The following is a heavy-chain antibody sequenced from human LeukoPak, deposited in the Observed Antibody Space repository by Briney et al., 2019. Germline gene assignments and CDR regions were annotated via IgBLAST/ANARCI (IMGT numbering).Heavy chain of an antibody. D-gene: IGHD3-10*01. CDR2: IRYGGSTN. Sequence: PGGSLRLSCAASGFTFRNYDMHGARQPPGKGLEWVAFIRYGGSTNSYADSVKGRFTISRDNSKNTMYLQIDSLRVDDTALFYGANAIARGADYWGQGTLVTVSS. V-gene: IGHV3-30*02. CDR3: ANAIARGADY. J-gene: IGHJ4*02. CDR1: GFTFRNYD.